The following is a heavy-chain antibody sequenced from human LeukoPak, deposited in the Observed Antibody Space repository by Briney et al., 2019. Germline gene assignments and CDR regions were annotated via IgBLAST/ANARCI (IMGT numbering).Heavy chain of an antibody. CDR2: ISAAADRT. V-gene: IGHV3-23*01. Sequence: GGSLRLSCAASGPWFSDFPLIWVRLTPGKGLEAFSSISAAADRTYYLDSVKGRFTISRDNSRDTLFLQMNGLRAEDTAVYYCAKVLSTTLYYWYGMDVWGQGTTVTVS. D-gene: IGHD1-14*01. CDR1: GPWFSDFP. CDR3: AKVLSTTLYYWYGMDV. J-gene: IGHJ6*02.